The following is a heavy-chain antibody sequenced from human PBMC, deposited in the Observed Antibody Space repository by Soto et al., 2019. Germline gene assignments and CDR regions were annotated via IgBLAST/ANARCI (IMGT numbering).Heavy chain of an antibody. CDR1: GFPLSTSGVA. CDR3: ANRRPTPLPFDS. V-gene: IGHV2-5*02. Sequence: QITLKESGPTLVKPTQTLTLTCTFSGFPLSTSGVAVGWVRQPPGKALEWLALIDWGDNKRYRSSLQSRLTSTKDTSKTQVVLTMTNLDPVETGTYCCANRRPTPLPFDSWGQGTLVSVSS. J-gene: IGHJ4*02. CDR2: IDWGDNK.